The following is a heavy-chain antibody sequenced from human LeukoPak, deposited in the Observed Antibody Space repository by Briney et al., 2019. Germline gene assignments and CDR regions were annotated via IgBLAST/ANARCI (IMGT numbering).Heavy chain of an antibody. CDR2: IRGKADNYAT. CDR1: GFTFSGSP. CDR3: TQNNY. J-gene: IGHJ4*02. Sequence: PXXSLRLSCAASGFTFSGSPILWVRQASGKGLEWVGRIRGKADNYATAYAASVQGRCTISRDDSQNTAYLQLNSLKTEDTAVYYCTQNNYWGQGALVTVSS. V-gene: IGHV3-73*01.